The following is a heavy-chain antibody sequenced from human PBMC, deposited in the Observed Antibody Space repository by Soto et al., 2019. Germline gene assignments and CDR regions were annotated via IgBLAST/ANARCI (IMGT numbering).Heavy chain of an antibody. Sequence: TSETLSLTCAVYGGSFSGYYWSWIRQPPGKGLEWIGEINHSGSTNYNPSLKSRVTISVDTSKNQFSLKLSSVTAADTAVYYCARGNQNLDYWGQGTLVTVSS. CDR3: ARGNQNLDY. CDR2: INHSGST. V-gene: IGHV4-34*01. CDR1: GGSFSGYY. J-gene: IGHJ4*02.